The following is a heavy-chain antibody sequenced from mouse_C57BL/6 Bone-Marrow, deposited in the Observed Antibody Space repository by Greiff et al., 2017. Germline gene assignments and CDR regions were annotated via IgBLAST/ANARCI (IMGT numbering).Heavy chain of an antibody. J-gene: IGHJ1*03. V-gene: IGHV5-12*01. CDR3: ARQNYGSSYPHWYFDV. CDR2: ISNGGGST. D-gene: IGHD1-1*01. CDR1: GFTFSDYY. Sequence: EVKVVESGGGLVQPGGSLKLSCAASGFTFSDYYMYWVRQTPEKRLEWVAYISNGGGSTYYPDTVKGRFTISRDNAKNTLYLQMSRLKSEDTAMYYCARQNYGSSYPHWYFDVWGTGTTVTVSS.